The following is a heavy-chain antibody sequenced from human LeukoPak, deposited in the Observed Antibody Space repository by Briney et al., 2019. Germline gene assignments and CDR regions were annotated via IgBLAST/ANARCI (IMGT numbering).Heavy chain of an antibody. Sequence: PGRSLRLSCAASGFTFSSYAMHWIRQAPGKGLEWVAVIRYDGSNKYYADSVKGRFTISRDNSKNTLYLQMNSLRAEDTAVYYCAKDLGIVVPAALIDYWGQGTLVTVSS. CDR2: IRYDGSNK. CDR1: GFTFSSYA. V-gene: IGHV3-30*04. D-gene: IGHD2-2*01. CDR3: AKDLGIVVPAALIDY. J-gene: IGHJ4*02.